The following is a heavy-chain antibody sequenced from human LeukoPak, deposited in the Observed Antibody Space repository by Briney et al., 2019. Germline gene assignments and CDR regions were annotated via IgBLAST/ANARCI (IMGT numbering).Heavy chain of an antibody. Sequence: PGGSLRLSCAASGFTFSSYTMNWVRQTPGKGLEWVSSISGSSSHIYFADSVKGRFTISRDNSKNTLYLQMNSLRAEDTAVYYCARDMGFGELAYNFDYWGQGTLVTVSS. CDR2: ISGSSSHI. D-gene: IGHD3-10*01. CDR3: ARDMGFGELAYNFDY. V-gene: IGHV3-21*01. J-gene: IGHJ4*02. CDR1: GFTFSSYT.